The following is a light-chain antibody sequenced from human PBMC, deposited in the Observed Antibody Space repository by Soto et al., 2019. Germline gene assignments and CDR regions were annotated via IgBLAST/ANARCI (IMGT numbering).Light chain of an antibody. CDR1: QSISSY. V-gene: IGKV1-39*01. J-gene: IGKJ5*01. CDR2: AAS. CDR3: QQSYSTLFN. Sequence: DIQMTQSPSSLSASVGERVTITCRASQSISSYLNWYQQKPGKAPKLLIYAASSLQSGVPSRFSGSGSGTDFTLTISSLQPEDFATYYCQQSYSTLFNFGQGTRLEIK.